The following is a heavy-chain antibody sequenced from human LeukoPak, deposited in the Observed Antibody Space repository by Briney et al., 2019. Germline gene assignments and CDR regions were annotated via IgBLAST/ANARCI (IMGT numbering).Heavy chain of an antibody. CDR3: AKEGYSYDTTDYYFDY. CDR2: IRYDGSNK. D-gene: IGHD5-18*01. V-gene: IGHV3-30*02. J-gene: IGHJ4*02. Sequence: PGGSLRLSCAASGFTFSSYGMHWVRQAPGKGLEWVAFIRYDGSNKYYADSVKGRFTISRDNSKNTLYLQMNSLRAEDTAVYYCAKEGYSYDTTDYYFDYWGQGTLVTVSS. CDR1: GFTFSSYG.